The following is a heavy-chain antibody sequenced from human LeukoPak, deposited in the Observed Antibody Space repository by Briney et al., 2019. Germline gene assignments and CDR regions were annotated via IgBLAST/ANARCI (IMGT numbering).Heavy chain of an antibody. CDR1: GFTFSSYA. CDR3: AKDWNGGYTPDY. J-gene: IGHJ4*02. V-gene: IGHV3-23*01. D-gene: IGHD4-17*01. Sequence: GGSLRLSCAASGFTFSSYAMSWVRQAPGKGLEWVSVISGSGGSTYYADSVKGRFTISRDNSKNTLYLQMNSLRAEDTAVYYCAKDWNGGYTPDYWGQGTLVTVSS. CDR2: ISGSGGST.